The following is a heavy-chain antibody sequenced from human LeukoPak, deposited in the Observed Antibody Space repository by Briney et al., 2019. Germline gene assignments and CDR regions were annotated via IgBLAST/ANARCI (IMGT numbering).Heavy chain of an antibody. D-gene: IGHD4-11*01. CDR2: MNPNSGNT. J-gene: IGHJ4*02. CDR1: GYTFTSYD. CDR3: ARGRNYVSFAY. V-gene: IGHV1-8*01. Sequence: ASVKVSCKASGYTFTSYDINWVRQATGQGLEWMGWMNPNSGNTGYAQKFQGRVTMTRDTSISTAYMELSRLRSDDTAVYYCARGRNYVSFAYWGQGTLVTVSS.